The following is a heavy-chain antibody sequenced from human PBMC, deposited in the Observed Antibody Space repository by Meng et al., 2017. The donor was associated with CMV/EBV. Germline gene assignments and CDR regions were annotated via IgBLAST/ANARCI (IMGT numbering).Heavy chain of an antibody. D-gene: IGHD1-26*01. CDR1: GFTFSSYS. V-gene: IGHV3-21*01. J-gene: IGHJ4*02. CDR3: AKDGRGAGSYPGYFDY. Sequence: GESLKISCAASGFTFSSYSMNWVRQAPGKGLEWVSSISSSSSYIYYADSVKGRFTISRDNAKNSLYLQMNSLRAEDTAVYYCAKDGRGAGSYPGYFDYWGQGTLVTVSS. CDR2: ISSSSSYI.